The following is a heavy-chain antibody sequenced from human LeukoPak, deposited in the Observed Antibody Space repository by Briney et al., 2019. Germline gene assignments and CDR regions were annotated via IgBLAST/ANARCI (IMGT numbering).Heavy chain of an antibody. CDR1: GGTFSSYA. CDR2: IIPIFGTA. V-gene: IGHV1-69*13. Sequence: SVRVSCKASGGTFSSYAISWVRQAPGQGLEWMGGIIPIFGTANYAQKFQGRVTITADESTSTAYMELSSLRSEDTAVYYCARGAYCSSTSCYDYYMDVWGKGTTVTVSS. CDR3: ARGAYCSSTSCYDYYMDV. D-gene: IGHD2-2*01. J-gene: IGHJ6*03.